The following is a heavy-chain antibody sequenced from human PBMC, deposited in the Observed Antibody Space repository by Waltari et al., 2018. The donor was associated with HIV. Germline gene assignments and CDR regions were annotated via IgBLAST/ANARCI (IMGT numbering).Heavy chain of an antibody. Sequence: EVQLLESGVGLVQPGGSLRLSCAASGFTFSSYAMSWVRQAPGKGLEWVSAISGSGGSTYYADSVKGRFTISRDNAKNTLYLQMNSLRAEDTAVYYCAKSKAYYGSGSYPEYWGQGTLVTISS. CDR3: AKSKAYYGSGSYPEY. CDR1: GFTFSSYA. J-gene: IGHJ4*02. D-gene: IGHD3-10*01. V-gene: IGHV3-23*01. CDR2: ISGSGGST.